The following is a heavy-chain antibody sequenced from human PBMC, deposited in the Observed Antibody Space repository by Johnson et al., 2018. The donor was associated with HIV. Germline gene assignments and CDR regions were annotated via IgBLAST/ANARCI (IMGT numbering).Heavy chain of an antibody. CDR2: IYSGGST. J-gene: IGHJ3*02. Sequence: VQLVESGGGLVQPGGSLRLSCAASGFTVSSNYMSWVRQAPGKGLEWVSVIYSGGSTYYADSVKGRFTISRDNSKNTLYLQMSSLRAGDTAVYYCARGRASWELYDAFDIWGQGTMVTVSS. V-gene: IGHV3-66*01. CDR1: GFTVSSNY. CDR3: ARGRASWELYDAFDI. D-gene: IGHD1-26*01.